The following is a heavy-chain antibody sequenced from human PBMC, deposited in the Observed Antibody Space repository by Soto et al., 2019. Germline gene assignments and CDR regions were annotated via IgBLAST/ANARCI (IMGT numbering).Heavy chain of an antibody. CDR1: GGSISSSSYY. J-gene: IGHJ5*02. CDR3: ATKYGSGSYPSSYNWFDP. CDR2: IYYSGST. V-gene: IGHV4-39*01. Sequence: SETLSLTCTVSGGSISSSSYYWGWIRQPPGKGLEWIGSIYYSGSTYYNPSLKSRATISVDTSKNQFSLKLSPVTAADTAVYYCATKYGSGSYPSSYNWFDPWGQGTLVTVSS. D-gene: IGHD3-10*01.